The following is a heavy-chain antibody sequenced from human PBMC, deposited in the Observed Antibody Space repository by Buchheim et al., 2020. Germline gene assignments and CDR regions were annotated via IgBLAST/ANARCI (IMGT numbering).Heavy chain of an antibody. D-gene: IGHD6-19*01. V-gene: IGHV1-2*02. CDR3: ARDPFSSGWYYYYGMDV. CDR2: INPNSGGT. CDR1: GYTFTGYY. J-gene: IGHJ6*02. Sequence: QVQLVQSGAEVKKPGASVKVSCKASGYTFTGYYMHWVRQAPGQGLEWMGWINPNSGGTNYAQTFQGRVTMTRDTSISTAYMELSRLRSDDTAVYYCARDPFSSGWYYYYGMDVWGQGTT.